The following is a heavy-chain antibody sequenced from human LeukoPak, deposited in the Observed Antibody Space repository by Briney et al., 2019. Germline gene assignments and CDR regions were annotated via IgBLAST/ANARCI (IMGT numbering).Heavy chain of an antibody. J-gene: IGHJ6*03. Sequence: ASVKVSCKASGGTFSSYAISWERQAPGQGLEWMGGIIPIFGTANYAQKFQGRVTITADESTSTAYMELSSLRSEDTAVYYCARVGAYCSGGSCYGVTYYYYYMDVWGKGTTVTVSS. CDR3: ARVGAYCSGGSCYGVTYYYYYMDV. V-gene: IGHV1-69*13. CDR2: IIPIFGTA. D-gene: IGHD2-15*01. CDR1: GGTFSSYA.